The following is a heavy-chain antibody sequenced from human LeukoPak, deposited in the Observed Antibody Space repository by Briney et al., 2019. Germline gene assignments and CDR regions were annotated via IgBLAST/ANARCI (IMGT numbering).Heavy chain of an antibody. V-gene: IGHV3-23*01. CDR3: AKGFSSTTPRGYFDY. Sequence: GSLRLSCAASGFTFSSYAMSWVRQAPGKGLEWVSAISGSGGSTYYADSVKGRFTISRDNSKNTLYLQMNSLRAEGTAVYYCAKGFSSTTPRGYFDYWGQGTLVTVSS. CDR1: GFTFSSYA. CDR2: ISGSGGST. J-gene: IGHJ4*02. D-gene: IGHD2-2*01.